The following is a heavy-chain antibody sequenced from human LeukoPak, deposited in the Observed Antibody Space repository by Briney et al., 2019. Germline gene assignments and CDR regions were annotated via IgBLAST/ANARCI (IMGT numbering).Heavy chain of an antibody. D-gene: IGHD2-15*01. Sequence: GRSLRLSCAASGFTFSSYGMHWVRQAPGKGLEWVAVISYDGSNKYYADSVKGRFTISRDNSKNTLYLQMNSLRAEDTAVCYCAKDRQSYCSGGSCNTLDPWGQGTLVTVSS. J-gene: IGHJ5*02. CDR2: ISYDGSNK. CDR3: AKDRQSYCSGGSCNTLDP. V-gene: IGHV3-30*18. CDR1: GFTFSSYG.